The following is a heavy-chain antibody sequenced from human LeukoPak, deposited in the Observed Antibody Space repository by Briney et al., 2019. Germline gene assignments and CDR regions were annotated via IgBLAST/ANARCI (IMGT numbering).Heavy chain of an antibody. J-gene: IGHJ5*02. V-gene: IGHV3-53*01. CDR2: IYSGGST. Sequence: PGGSLRLSCAASGFTVSSNYMGWVRQAPGKGLEWVSVIYSGGSTYYADSVKGRFTISRDNSKNTLYLQMNSLRAEDTAVYYCARTAVEGATSRGVNWFDPWGQGTLVTVSS. CDR1: GFTVSSNY. D-gene: IGHD1-26*01. CDR3: ARTAVEGATSRGVNWFDP.